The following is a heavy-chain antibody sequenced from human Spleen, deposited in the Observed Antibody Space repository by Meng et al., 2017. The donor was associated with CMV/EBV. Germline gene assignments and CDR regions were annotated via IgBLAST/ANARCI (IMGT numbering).Heavy chain of an antibody. Sequence: ETLSLTCEASGFSISSKYMSWVRQAPGKGLEWISLTYTGGNTYFVDSVRGRFTISRDNSKNTLYLQMNSLRAEDTAVYYCASDYKWALDCWGQGAQVTVSS. CDR2: TYTGGNT. CDR3: ASDYKWALDC. V-gene: IGHV3-53*01. D-gene: IGHD1-1*01. CDR1: GFSISSKY. J-gene: IGHJ4*02.